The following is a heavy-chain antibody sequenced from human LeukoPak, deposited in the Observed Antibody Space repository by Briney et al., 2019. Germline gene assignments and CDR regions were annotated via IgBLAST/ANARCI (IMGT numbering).Heavy chain of an antibody. D-gene: IGHD2-15*01. J-gene: IGHJ3*02. CDR3: ARGRYCSADICSGGDAFDI. V-gene: IGHV4-4*07. CDR2: IYTRGST. Sequence: ASETLSLTCTVSGGSINNYWSWIRQPAGKGLEWIGRIYTRGSTNHNPSLKSRVTMSVDTSKNQFSLKLSSVTAADTAVYYCARGRYCSADICSGGDAFDIWGQGTMVSVSS. CDR1: GGSINNY.